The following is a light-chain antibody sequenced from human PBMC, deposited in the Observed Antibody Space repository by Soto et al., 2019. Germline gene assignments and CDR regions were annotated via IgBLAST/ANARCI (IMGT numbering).Light chain of an antibody. Sequence: EIVLTQCPATLSLSPGERATLSCRASRTISSNLAWYQHKPGQAPRLLIYGASTRATGIPARFSGSGSGTEFTLTISSLQYEDFAVYYCQQYNSWHPITFGQGTRLEIK. V-gene: IGKV3-15*01. J-gene: IGKJ5*01. CDR1: RTISSN. CDR2: GAS. CDR3: QQYNSWHPIT.